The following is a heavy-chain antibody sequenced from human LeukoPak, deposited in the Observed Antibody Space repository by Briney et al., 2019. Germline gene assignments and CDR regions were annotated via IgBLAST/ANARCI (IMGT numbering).Heavy chain of an antibody. Sequence: PGGSLRLSCTASGFTFSAYDMQWVRQPPGKGLEWVSGISRSGPTYYTDSVKGRFTISRDNFKNTLYLQMNSLRADDTAVYYCAKGGYFAFEDWGQGTMVSVSS. D-gene: IGHD2-15*01. V-gene: IGHV3-23*01. CDR1: GFTFSAYD. J-gene: IGHJ3*01. CDR3: AKGGYFAFED. CDR2: ISRSGPT.